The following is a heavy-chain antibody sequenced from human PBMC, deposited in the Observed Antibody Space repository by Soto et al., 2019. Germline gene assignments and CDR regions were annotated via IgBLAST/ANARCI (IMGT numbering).Heavy chain of an antibody. Sequence: APVKVSCKASGRPFSSNAISWVRQAAGQGLEWMGGIIPILDTAKYAQKFQGRVKITADKSTCTAYMEVGSLRAEDTAVYYCATSITGPRRGSVYYYHGMDVWGQGTTVTVSS. CDR3: ATSITGPRRGSVYYYHGMDV. D-gene: IGHD3-10*01. V-gene: IGHV1-69*10. CDR2: IIPILDTA. J-gene: IGHJ6*02. CDR1: GRPFSSNA.